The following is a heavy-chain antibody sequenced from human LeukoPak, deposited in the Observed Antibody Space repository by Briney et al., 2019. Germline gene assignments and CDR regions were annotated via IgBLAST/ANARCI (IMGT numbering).Heavy chain of an antibody. CDR3: ARGWLRSSGWRKVGYFDY. CDR1: GGSFSGYY. CDR2: INHSGST. J-gene: IGHJ4*02. V-gene: IGHV4-34*01. D-gene: IGHD6-19*01. Sequence: SETLSLTCAVYGGSFSGYYWSWLRQPPGKGLEWIGEINHSGSTNYNPSLKSRVTISVDTSKNQFSLKLSSVTAADTAVYYCARGWLRSSGWRKVGYFDYWGQGTLVTVSS.